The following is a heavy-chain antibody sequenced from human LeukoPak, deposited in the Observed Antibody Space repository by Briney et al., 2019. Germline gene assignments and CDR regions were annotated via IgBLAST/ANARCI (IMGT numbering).Heavy chain of an antibody. CDR1: GFTFSTHG. D-gene: IGHD3-3*01. J-gene: IGHJ4*02. CDR2: MRNDGSNK. CDR3: AKLVGMDYDFWSGTVDY. Sequence: GGSLRLSCAASGFTFSTHGMHWVRQAPGKGLEWVAFMRNDGSNKYYADSVKGRFTISRDNSKNTLYLQMNSLRAEDTAVYYCAKLVGMDYDFWSGTVDYWGQGTLVTVSS. V-gene: IGHV3-30*02.